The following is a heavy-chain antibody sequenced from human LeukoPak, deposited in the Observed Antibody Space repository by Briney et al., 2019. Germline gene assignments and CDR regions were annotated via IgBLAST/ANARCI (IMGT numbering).Heavy chain of an antibody. CDR3: ARGQWVWELPTTNWFDP. D-gene: IGHD1-26*01. CDR1: GYTFTGYY. CDR2: INPNSGGA. Sequence: ASVKVSCKASGYTFTGYYMHWVRQAPGQGLEWMGWINPNSGGANYAQKFQGRVTMTRDTSISTAYMELSRLRSDDTAVYYCARGQWVWELPTTNWFDPWGQGTLVTVSS. V-gene: IGHV1-2*02. J-gene: IGHJ5*02.